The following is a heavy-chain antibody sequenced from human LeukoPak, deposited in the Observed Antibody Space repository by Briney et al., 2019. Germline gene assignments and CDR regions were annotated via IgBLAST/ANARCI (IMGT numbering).Heavy chain of an antibody. V-gene: IGHV1-8*01. CDR2: MNPNSGNT. D-gene: IGHD3-10*01. CDR1: GYTFTSYD. Sequence: GASVKVSCKASGYTFTSYDINWVRQATGQGLEWMGWMNPNSGNTGYAQKFQGRVTMTRNTSISTAYMELSSLRSDDTAVYYCARSASITMVRGVVNWFDPWGQGTLVTVSS. CDR3: ARSASITMVRGVVNWFDP. J-gene: IGHJ5*02.